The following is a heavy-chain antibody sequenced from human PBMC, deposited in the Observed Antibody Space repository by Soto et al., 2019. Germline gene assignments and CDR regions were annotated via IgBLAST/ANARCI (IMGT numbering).Heavy chain of an antibody. CDR3: ARGLPGNIVVVPAATLNWFDA. CDR2: ISAYNGNT. V-gene: IGHV1-18*01. D-gene: IGHD2-2*01. CDR1: GYTFTSYG. J-gene: IGHJ5*02. Sequence: ASVKVSCKASGYTFTSYGISWVRQAPGQGLEWMGWISAYNGNTNYAQKLQGRVTMTTDTSASTAYMELSSPRSEDTAVYYCARGLPGNIVVVPAATLNWFDAWGQGTLVTVSS.